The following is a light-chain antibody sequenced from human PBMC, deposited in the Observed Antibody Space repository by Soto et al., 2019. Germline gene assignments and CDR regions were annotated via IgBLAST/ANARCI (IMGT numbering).Light chain of an antibody. CDR3: QQYHAYPPT. Sequence: AIRMTQSPPSFSASTGDRVTITCRASQSIGTYLAWYQQRPEKAPNLLIYSASILQSGVPSRFSGSGSGTDFTLTITSLTSEDFATDYCQQYHAYPPTFGQGTNVGIK. CDR1: QSIGTY. V-gene: IGKV1-8*01. J-gene: IGKJ1*01. CDR2: SAS.